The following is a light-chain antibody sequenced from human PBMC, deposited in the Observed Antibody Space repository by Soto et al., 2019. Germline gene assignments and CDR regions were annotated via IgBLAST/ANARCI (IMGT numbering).Light chain of an antibody. V-gene: IGKV4-1*01. Sequence: DIVMTQSPDSLAVSLGERATIYCKSSQSLLYSSNNKNYLAWYQQKPGQPPKLLIYWASTRESGVPDRFSGSGSGTDFSLTISSLQAEDVAVYYCQQYYTTPQTFGQGTTVEVK. CDR3: QQYYTTPQT. J-gene: IGKJ1*01. CDR2: WAS. CDR1: QSLLYSSNNKNY.